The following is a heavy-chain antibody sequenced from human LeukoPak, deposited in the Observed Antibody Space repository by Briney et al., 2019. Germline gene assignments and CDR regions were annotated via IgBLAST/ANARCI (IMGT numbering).Heavy chain of an antibody. CDR3: ARDKCSSTSCYMWGGDEDTDY. V-gene: IGHV1-69*13. CDR1: GGTFSSYA. CDR2: IIPIFGTA. Sequence: GASVKVSCKASGGTFSSYAISWVRQAPGQGLEWMGGIIPIFGTANYAQKFQGRVTITADESTSTAYIELRSLRSDDTAVYYCARDKCSSTSCYMWGGDEDTDYWGQGTLVTVSS. D-gene: IGHD2-2*02. J-gene: IGHJ4*02.